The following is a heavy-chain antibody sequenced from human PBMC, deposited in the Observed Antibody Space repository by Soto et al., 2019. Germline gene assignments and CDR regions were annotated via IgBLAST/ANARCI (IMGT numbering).Heavy chain of an antibody. CDR1: GGTFSSYA. J-gene: IGHJ4*02. CDR2: IIPIFGTA. D-gene: IGHD2-15*01. Sequence: QVQLVQSGAEVKKPGSSVKVSCKASGGTFSSYAISWVRQAPGQGLEWMGGIIPIFGTANYAQKFQGRFTITADESTSTAYMELRSLRSEDTAVYYCARDRVRSGGRREYFDYWGQGTLVTVSS. V-gene: IGHV1-69*12. CDR3: ARDRVRSGGRREYFDY.